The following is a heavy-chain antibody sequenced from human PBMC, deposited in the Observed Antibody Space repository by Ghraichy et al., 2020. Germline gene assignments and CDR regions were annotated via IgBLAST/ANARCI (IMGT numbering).Heavy chain of an antibody. CDR1: NGSFSGYY. Sequence: SETLSLTCAVYNGSFSGYYWSWIRQSPGKGLEWIGEINQSGVTKYNPSLKSRVTISIDTSKNQFSLKVNSVTAADTAVYYCAKFRRELRRFAYWGQGSLVTVSS. V-gene: IGHV4-34*01. D-gene: IGHD1-7*01. J-gene: IGHJ4*02. CDR3: AKFRRELRRFAY. CDR2: INQSGVT.